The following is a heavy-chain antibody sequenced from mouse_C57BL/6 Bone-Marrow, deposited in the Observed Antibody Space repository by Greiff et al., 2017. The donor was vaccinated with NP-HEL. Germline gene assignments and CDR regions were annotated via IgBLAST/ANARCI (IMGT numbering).Heavy chain of an antibody. V-gene: IGHV5-9-1*02. J-gene: IGHJ2*01. Sequence: EVKVVESGEGLVKPGGSLKLSCAASGFTFSSYAMSWVRQTPEKRLEWVAYISSGGDYIYYADTVKGRFTISRDNARNTLYLQMSSLKSEDTAMYYCTREGVPFDYWGQGTTLTVSS. CDR1: GFTFSSYA. CDR2: ISSGGDYI. CDR3: TREGVPFDY.